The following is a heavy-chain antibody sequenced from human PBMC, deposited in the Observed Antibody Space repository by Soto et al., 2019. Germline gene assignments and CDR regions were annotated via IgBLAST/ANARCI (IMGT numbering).Heavy chain of an antibody. V-gene: IGHV4-34*01. CDR1: GGSFSGYY. J-gene: IGHJ6*02. CDR2: INHSGST. D-gene: IGHD6-13*01. Sequence: XGTLSLTCAVYGGSFSGYYWSWIRQPPGKGLEWIGEINHSGSTNYNPSLKSRVTISVDTSKNQFSLKLSSVTAADTAVYYCARGRAFYSSNVRGGYYYYYGMDVWGQGTTVTVSS. CDR3: ARGRAFYSSNVRGGYYYYYGMDV.